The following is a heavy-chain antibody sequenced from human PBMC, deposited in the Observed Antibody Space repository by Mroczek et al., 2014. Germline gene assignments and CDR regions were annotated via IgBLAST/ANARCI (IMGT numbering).Heavy chain of an antibody. Sequence: QVQLQQWGAGLLKPSETLSLTCAVYGGSFSGYYWSWIRQPPGKGLEWIGEINHSGSTNYNPSLKSRVTISVDTSKNQFSLKLSSVTAADTAVYYCARFEAGTTSGVIRHWFDPWGQGTLVTVSS. CDR2: INHSGST. CDR1: GGSFSGYY. D-gene: IGHD2/OR15-2a*01. CDR3: ARFEAGTTSGVIRHWFDP. J-gene: IGHJ5*02. V-gene: IGHV4-34*01.